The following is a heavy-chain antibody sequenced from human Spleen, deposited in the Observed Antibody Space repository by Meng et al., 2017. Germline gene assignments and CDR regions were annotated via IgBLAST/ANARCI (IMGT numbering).Heavy chain of an antibody. CDR2: TYYRSKWYS. V-gene: IGHV6-1*01. CDR1: GDSVSNNRGA. D-gene: IGHD6-13*01. CDR3: ARTMSAVGENWFDP. Sequence: QVQLQPSGPGLVKPSQTLSLTCAISGDSVSNNRGAWNWIRQSPSRGLEWLGRTYYRSKWYSDSAVSVKSRITINADTSKNQFSLHLNSVTPEDTAVYYCARTMSAVGENWFDPWGQGSLVTVSS. J-gene: IGHJ5*02.